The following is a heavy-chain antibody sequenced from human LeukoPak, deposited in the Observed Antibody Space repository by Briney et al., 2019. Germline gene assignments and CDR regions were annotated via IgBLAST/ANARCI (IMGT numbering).Heavy chain of an antibody. V-gene: IGHV3-30*02. Sequence: GGSLRLSCAASGFTFSSYGMHWVRQAPGKGLEWVAFIRYDGSTKYYADSVKGGLTISKDNSENTLYLQMNSLRAEDTGVYYCAKERAVAGAAYYFDSWGQGTLVTVSS. J-gene: IGHJ4*02. CDR2: IRYDGSTK. CDR1: GFTFSSYG. CDR3: AKERAVAGAAYYFDS. D-gene: IGHD6-19*01.